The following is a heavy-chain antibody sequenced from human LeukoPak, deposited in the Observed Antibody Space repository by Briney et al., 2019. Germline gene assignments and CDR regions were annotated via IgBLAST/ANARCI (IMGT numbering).Heavy chain of an antibody. V-gene: IGHV3-7*04. CDR2: INQDGSAK. D-gene: IGHD2-15*01. CDR1: GFTFSSYW. Sequence: GGSLRLSCEASGFTFSSYWMSWVRQAPGKGLEWVANINQDGSAKYYVDSVKGRFTISRDNAKNSLYLQMNSLRVEDTAMYYCARVCCSGGTCSSYFDYWGQGTLVTVSS. J-gene: IGHJ4*02. CDR3: ARVCCSGGTCSSYFDY.